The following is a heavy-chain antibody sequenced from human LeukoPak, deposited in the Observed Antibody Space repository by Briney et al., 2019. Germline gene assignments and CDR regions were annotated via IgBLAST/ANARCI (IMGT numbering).Heavy chain of an antibody. D-gene: IGHD2-15*01. V-gene: IGHV3-33*01. J-gene: IGHJ4*02. Sequence: GGSLRLSCAASGFTFSSYGMRWVRQAPGKGLEWVAVIWYDGSNKYYADSVKGRFTISRDNSKNTLYLQMNSLRAEDTAVYYCASTYCSGGSCYRPVDYWGQGTLVTVSS. CDR1: GFTFSSYG. CDR3: ASTYCSGGSCYRPVDY. CDR2: IWYDGSNK.